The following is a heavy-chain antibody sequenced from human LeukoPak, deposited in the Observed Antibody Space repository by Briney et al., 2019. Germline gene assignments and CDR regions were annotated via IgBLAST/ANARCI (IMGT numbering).Heavy chain of an antibody. J-gene: IGHJ4*02. D-gene: IGHD6-13*01. CDR3: ARLGGSSWYYFDS. CDR2: IYPGDSDT. V-gene: IGHV5-51*01. Sequence: AGESLKISCKGSGYSFINYWIGWVRQMPGKGLEWMGIIYPGDSDTRYSPSFQGQVTISADKSITTAYLQWSSLKASDTAMYYCARLGGSSWYYFDSWGQGTLVTVSS. CDR1: GYSFINYW.